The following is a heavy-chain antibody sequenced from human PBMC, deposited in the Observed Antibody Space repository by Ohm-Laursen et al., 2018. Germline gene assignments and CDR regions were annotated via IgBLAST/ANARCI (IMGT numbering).Heavy chain of an antibody. CDR1: GYTFTSYG. J-gene: IGHJ4*02. D-gene: IGHD5-18*01. CDR3: ARDLPQEYSYGYLFDY. V-gene: IGHV1-18*01. CDR2: ISAYNGNT. Sequence: GASVKVSCKASGYTFTSYGISWVRQAPGQGLEWMGWISAYNGNTNYAQKLQGRVTMTTDTSTSTAYMELRSLRSDDTAVYYCARDLPQEYSYGYLFDYWGQGTLVTVSS.